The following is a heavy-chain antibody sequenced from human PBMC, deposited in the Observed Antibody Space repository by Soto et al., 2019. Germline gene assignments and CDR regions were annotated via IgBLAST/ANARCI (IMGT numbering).Heavy chain of an antibody. D-gene: IGHD3-3*01. CDR1: GFTFSSYA. CDR2: IVGSGFST. Sequence: GGSLRLSCAASGFTFSSYAMAWVRQAPGKGLEWVSAIVGSGFSTYYADSVKGRFTISRDNSKNTLYLQMNSLRAEDTAVYYCATDFWSGPDYYGMDVWGQGTTVTVSS. CDR3: ATDFWSGPDYYGMDV. V-gene: IGHV3-23*01. J-gene: IGHJ6*02.